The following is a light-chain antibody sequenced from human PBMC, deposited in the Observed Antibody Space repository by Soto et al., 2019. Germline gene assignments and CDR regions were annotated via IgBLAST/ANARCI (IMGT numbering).Light chain of an antibody. CDR3: QQYGTFPPT. V-gene: IGKV3-20*01. J-gene: IGKJ1*01. CDR1: QSVRSTY. Sequence: EIVLTQSPGTLSLSPGDRATLSCRASQSVRSTYLAWYQKKPGQAPRLLIYDASSTATGIPDRFCGSGSGTDFTLTIRRLEPEDFAVYYCQQYGTFPPTFGQGTKVDI. CDR2: DAS.